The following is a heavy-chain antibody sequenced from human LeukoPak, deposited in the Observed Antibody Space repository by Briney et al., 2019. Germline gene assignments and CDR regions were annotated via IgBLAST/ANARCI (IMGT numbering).Heavy chain of an antibody. Sequence: GGSLRLSCAASGFTFSSYWMSWVRQAPGKGLEWVANIKQDGSEKYYVDSVKGRFTISRDNAKNSLYLQMNSLRAEDTAVYYCAREAFTWILHPYAMDVWGQGTTVTVSS. CDR3: AREAFTWILHPYAMDV. CDR1: GFTFSSYW. J-gene: IGHJ6*02. D-gene: IGHD5-18*01. CDR2: IKQDGSEK. V-gene: IGHV3-7*01.